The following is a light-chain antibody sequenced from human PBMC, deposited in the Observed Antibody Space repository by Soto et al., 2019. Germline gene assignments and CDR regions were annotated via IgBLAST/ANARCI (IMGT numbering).Light chain of an antibody. V-gene: IGKV1-8*01. J-gene: IGKJ5*01. CDR2: AAS. CDR1: QGISSY. Sequence: AIRMTQSPSSFSASTGDRVTITCRASQGISSYLAWYQQKPGKAPKLLIYAASTLKSGVPSRFSGSGSGTDVTLTISCLQSEDVATDYCQQYYSYSPTTFCQGTRPEIK. CDR3: QQYYSYSPTT.